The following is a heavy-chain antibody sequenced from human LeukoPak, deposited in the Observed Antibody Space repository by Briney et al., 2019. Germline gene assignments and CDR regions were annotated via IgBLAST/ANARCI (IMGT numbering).Heavy chain of an antibody. CDR2: IYYSGST. J-gene: IGHJ4*02. D-gene: IGHD1-26*01. V-gene: IGHV4-59*01. CDR1: GGSISSYY. Sequence: MTSETLSPTCTVSGGSISSYYWSWIRQPPGKGLEWIGYIYYSGSTNYNPSLKSRVTISVDTSKNQFSLKLSSVTAADTAVYYCAREVGATIGYFDYWGQGTLVTVSS. CDR3: AREVGATIGYFDY.